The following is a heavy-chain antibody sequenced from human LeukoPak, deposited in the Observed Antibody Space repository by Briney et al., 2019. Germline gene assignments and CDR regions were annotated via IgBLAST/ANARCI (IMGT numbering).Heavy chain of an antibody. J-gene: IGHJ4*02. D-gene: IGHD6-6*01. Sequence: GGSLRLSCAASGFTFSIYWMHWVRQGPGKGLVWVSRINTDGSSTTYADSVKGRFTISRDNAKNTLYLQMNSLSAEDTAVYYCARGYGSSYRIDYWGQGTLVTVSS. CDR3: ARGYGSSYRIDY. CDR2: INTDGSST. V-gene: IGHV3-74*01. CDR1: GFTFSIYW.